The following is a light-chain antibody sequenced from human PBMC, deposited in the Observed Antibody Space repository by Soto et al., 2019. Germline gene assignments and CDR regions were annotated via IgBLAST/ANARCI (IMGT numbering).Light chain of an antibody. J-gene: IGKJ2*01. Sequence: EIVLTQSPGTLSLSPGERATLSCRTSQNRDSKYLVWYEQKLGQTPSLLVYGASTRATGIPDRFSGSGSGTDFTLTISRLESEDFAVYYCQLYGSPPTFGQGTKLEIK. CDR1: QNRDSKY. CDR2: GAS. V-gene: IGKV3-20*01. CDR3: QLYGSPPT.